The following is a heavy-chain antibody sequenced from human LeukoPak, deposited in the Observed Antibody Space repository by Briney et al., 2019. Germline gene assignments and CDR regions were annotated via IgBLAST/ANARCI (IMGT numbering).Heavy chain of an antibody. J-gene: IGHJ4*02. CDR2: ISYDGSNK. D-gene: IGHD2-15*01. CDR3: AKDYLVVVVAAMDY. Sequence: PGGSLRLSCAASGFTFSSYGMHWVRQAPGKGLEWVAVISYDGSNKYYADSVKGRFTISRDNSKNTLYLQMNSLRAEDTAVYYCAKDYLVVVVAAMDYWGQGTLVTVSS. CDR1: GFTFSSYG. V-gene: IGHV3-30*18.